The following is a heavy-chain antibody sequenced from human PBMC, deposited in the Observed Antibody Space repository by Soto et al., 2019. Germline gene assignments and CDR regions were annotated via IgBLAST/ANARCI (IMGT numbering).Heavy chain of an antibody. CDR2: IYSGGST. J-gene: IGHJ5*02. CDR1: GFTVSSNY. D-gene: IGHD1-1*01. V-gene: IGHV3-66*01. Sequence: GGSLRLSCAASGFTVSSNYMSWVRQAPGKGLEWVSVIYSGGSTYYADSVKGRFTISRDNSKNTLYLQMNSLRAEDTAVYYCARGSPGTPNRWFDLWGQGTLVTVSS. CDR3: ARGSPGTPNRWFDL.